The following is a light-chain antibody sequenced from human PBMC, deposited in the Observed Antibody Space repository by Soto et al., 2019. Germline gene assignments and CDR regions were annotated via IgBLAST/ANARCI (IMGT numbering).Light chain of an antibody. V-gene: IGKV3-15*01. CDR1: QFVSRR. Sequence: EIVVTQSPATLSASPGERVTLSCRASQFVSRRLAWYQQRLGQVPRLLIYDTSTRAPGISARFSGSGSGTEFTLTIGSLQSEDFAVYYCQEYSPWPPGMFGPGTTVYIK. CDR3: QEYSPWPPGM. CDR2: DTS. J-gene: IGKJ1*01.